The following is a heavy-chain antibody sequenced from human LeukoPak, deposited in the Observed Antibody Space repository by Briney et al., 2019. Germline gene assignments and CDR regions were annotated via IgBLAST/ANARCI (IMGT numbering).Heavy chain of an antibody. CDR1: GFTFSNYA. V-gene: IGHV3-23*01. CDR2: ISGNGGST. CDR3: AKISPYGGNSA. Sequence: GGSLRLSCAASGFTFSNYAMSWVRQAPGKGLEWVSAISGNGGSTYYADSVKGRFTISRDNSKNTPYLQMNSLRAEDTAVYYCAKISPYGGNSAWGQGTLVTVSS. J-gene: IGHJ4*02. D-gene: IGHD4-23*01.